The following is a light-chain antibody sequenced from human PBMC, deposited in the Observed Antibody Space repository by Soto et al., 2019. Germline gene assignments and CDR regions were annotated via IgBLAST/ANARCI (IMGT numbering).Light chain of an antibody. J-gene: IGKJ1*01. V-gene: IGKV3-15*01. CDR2: GAD. CDR3: QQYNNWPPWT. CDR1: QSLIKS. Sequence: ELVLTQSPAHLSLSPGEQATISCRASQSLIKSLAWYQQKPGQAPRLLIYGADTRATGIPASFSGSGSGTEFTLTISSLQSEDLAVYYGQQYNNWPPWTFGQGTKVDIK.